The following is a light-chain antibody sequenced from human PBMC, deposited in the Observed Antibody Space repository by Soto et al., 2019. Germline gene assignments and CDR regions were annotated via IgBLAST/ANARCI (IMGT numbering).Light chain of an antibody. V-gene: IGLV1-44*01. CDR2: DTY. Sequence: QSVLTQPPSASGTPGQRVTVSCSGGSSNIGRHAVNWYQHLPGTAPRLLIYDTYQRPSGVPDRFSGSKSGTSASLAISGLQSEDEADYCCATWDDSLNGRAVFGGGTKLTVL. J-gene: IGLJ3*02. CDR1: SSNIGRHA. CDR3: ATWDDSLNGRAV.